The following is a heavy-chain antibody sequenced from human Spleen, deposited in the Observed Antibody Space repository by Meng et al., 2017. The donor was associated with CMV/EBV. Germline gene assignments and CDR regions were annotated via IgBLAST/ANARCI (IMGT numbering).Heavy chain of an antibody. J-gene: IGHJ4*02. D-gene: IGHD3-22*01. V-gene: IGHV3-7*01. Sequence: SCAASGFTFSSYWMSWVRQAPGKGLEWVANIKQDGSEKYYVDSVKGRFTISRDNAKNSLYLQMNSLRAEDTAVYYCARLDSSGYWLDYWGQGTLVTVSS. CDR3: ARLDSSGYWLDY. CDR2: IKQDGSEK. CDR1: GFTFSSYW.